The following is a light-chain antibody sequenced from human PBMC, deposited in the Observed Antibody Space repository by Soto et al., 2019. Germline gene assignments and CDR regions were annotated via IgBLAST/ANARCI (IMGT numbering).Light chain of an antibody. CDR1: QSISSY. V-gene: IGKV1-39*01. J-gene: IGKJ1*01. CDR2: AAS. Sequence: DIQMTQSPSSLSASLGGRVSITCRASQSISSYLNWYQQKPGKAPKLLIYAASSLQSGVPSRFSGSGSGTDFTLTISSLQPEDFATYYCQQSYSTLWTFGQGTTGDIK. CDR3: QQSYSTLWT.